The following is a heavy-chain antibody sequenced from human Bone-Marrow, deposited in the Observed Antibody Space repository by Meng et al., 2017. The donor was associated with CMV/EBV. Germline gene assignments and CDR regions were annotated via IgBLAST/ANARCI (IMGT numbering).Heavy chain of an antibody. D-gene: IGHD6-19*01. Sequence: GGSLRLSCAASGFTFDDYAMHWVRQAPGKGLEWVSGISWNSGSIGYAESVKGRFTISRDNAKNSLYLQMNNLRAEDTALYYCAKDMAGSNTNWFDPWGQGTLVTVSS. CDR1: GFTFDDYA. CDR2: ISWNSGSI. J-gene: IGHJ5*02. V-gene: IGHV3-9*01. CDR3: AKDMAGSNTNWFDP.